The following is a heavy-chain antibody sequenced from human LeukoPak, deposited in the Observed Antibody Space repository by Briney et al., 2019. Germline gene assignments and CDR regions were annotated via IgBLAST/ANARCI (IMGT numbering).Heavy chain of an antibody. CDR2: ISSSSSTI. V-gene: IGHV3-48*04. D-gene: IGHD3-22*01. J-gene: IGHJ4*02. CDR3: ARKGGNGYYD. CDR1: GFTFSSYS. Sequence: GGSLRLSCAASGFTFSSYSMNWVRQAPGKGLEWVSYISSSSSTIYYADSVKGRFTISRDNAKNSLSLQMNSLRAEDTAVYYCARKGGNGYYDWSQGILVTVSS.